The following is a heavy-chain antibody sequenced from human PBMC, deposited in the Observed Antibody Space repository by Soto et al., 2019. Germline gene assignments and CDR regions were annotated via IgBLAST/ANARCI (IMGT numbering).Heavy chain of an antibody. CDR2: ITNRGTHT. D-gene: IGHD2-15*01. V-gene: IGHV3-21*06. Sequence: GGSLRLSCTASGFSFSSYTMNLVRQAPGKGLQWVASITNRGTHTYSADSVKGRFTISRDNDKNSLYLQMNNLRAEDTATYYCTRANAVAWFDSWGLGTLVTVSS. CDR3: TRANAVAWFDS. CDR1: GFSFSSYT. J-gene: IGHJ5*01.